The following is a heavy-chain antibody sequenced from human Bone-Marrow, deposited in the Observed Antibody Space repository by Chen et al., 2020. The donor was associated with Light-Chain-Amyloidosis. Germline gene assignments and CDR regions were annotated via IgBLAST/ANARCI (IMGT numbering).Heavy chain of an antibody. CDR1: AFIFSNAW. D-gene: IGHD1-26*01. V-gene: IGHV3-15*01. CDR2: IKSITDGGTT. J-gene: IGHJ5*02. Sequence: VQLLESVGGLVKLGGSIRLSCSASAFIFSNAWISCVRQAPGKGLELVGRIKSITDGGTTDYAAPVKCRFTISRDDSKNTLYLQMNSLKTEDTAVYYCTTDRLTYSGSYYAPWGQGTLVTVSS. CDR3: TTDRLTYSGSYYAP.